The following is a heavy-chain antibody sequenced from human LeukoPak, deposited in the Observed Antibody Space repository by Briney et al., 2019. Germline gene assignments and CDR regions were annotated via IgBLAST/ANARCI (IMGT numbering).Heavy chain of an antibody. Sequence: PSETLSLTCTVSGSSISSSSYYWGWIRQPPGQGLEWIGSIYYSGSTYYNPSLKSRVTISVDTSKNQFSLKLSSVTAADTAVYYCVTGYYDSSGYCFDYWGQGTLVTVSS. CDR3: VTGYYDSSGYCFDY. CDR2: IYYSGST. J-gene: IGHJ4*02. CDR1: GSSISSSSYY. V-gene: IGHV4-39*01. D-gene: IGHD3-22*01.